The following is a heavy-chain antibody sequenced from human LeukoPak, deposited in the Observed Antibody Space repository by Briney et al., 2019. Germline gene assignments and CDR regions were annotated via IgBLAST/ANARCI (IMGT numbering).Heavy chain of an antibody. J-gene: IGHJ3*02. CDR2: IKQDGSEK. Sequence: PGGSLRLSCAASGFTFSGYWMSWVRQAPGKGLEWVANIKQDGSEKYYVDSVKGRFTISRDNAKNSLYLQMNSLRAEDTAVYYCASSMVRGVEFDAFDIWGQGTMVTVSS. D-gene: IGHD3-10*01. CDR1: GFTFSGYW. V-gene: IGHV3-7*01. CDR3: ASSMVRGVEFDAFDI.